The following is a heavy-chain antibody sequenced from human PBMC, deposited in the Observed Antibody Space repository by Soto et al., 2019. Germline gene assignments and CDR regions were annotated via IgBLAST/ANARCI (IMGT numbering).Heavy chain of an antibody. CDR2: ISGSDGNT. V-gene: IGHV3-23*01. CDR3: ARWSYLDY. CDR1: GFSFGSYP. Sequence: GRSLRLSCAAAGFSFGSYPLSWVRQAPGKGLEWVSTISGSDGNTFYADSVKGRSSISRDTSQSTLYLQMNSLRADDTAMYYCARWSYLDYWGQGTRVTVSS. D-gene: IGHD3-3*01. J-gene: IGHJ4*02.